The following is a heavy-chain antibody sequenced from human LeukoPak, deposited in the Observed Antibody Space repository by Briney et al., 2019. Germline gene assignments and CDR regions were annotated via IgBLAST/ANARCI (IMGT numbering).Heavy chain of an antibody. J-gene: IGHJ4*02. CDR1: GGSISSYY. V-gene: IGHV4-59*01. CDR3: ARVTGYMIEDYFDY. Sequence: ASETLSLTCTVSGGSISSYYWSWIRQPPGKGLEWIGYLYYSGSTNYNPSLKSRVTISVETSKNQFSLKLSSVTAADTAVYYCARVTGYMIEDYFDYWGQGTLVTVSS. D-gene: IGHD3-22*01. CDR2: LYYSGST.